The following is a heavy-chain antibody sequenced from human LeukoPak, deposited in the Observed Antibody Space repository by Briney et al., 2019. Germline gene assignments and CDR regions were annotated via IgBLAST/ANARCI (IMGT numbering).Heavy chain of an antibody. D-gene: IGHD3-10*01. V-gene: IGHV3-7*03. J-gene: IGHJ3*02. CDR2: INQDGSQK. CDR1: GYTLSSHW. Sequence: PGGSLRLSCAASGYTLSSHWMSWVRLAPGKGLEWVANINQDGSQKYYVDPVKGRFTISRDNAKNSVYLEMNTLRAEDTAVYSCARERSDGSGNRGFAFDIWGQGTLVTVSS. CDR3: ARERSDGSGNRGFAFDI.